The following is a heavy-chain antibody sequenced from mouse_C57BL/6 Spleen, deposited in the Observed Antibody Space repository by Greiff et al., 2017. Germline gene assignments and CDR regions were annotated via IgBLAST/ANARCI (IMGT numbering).Heavy chain of an antibody. CDR2: IWSGGST. J-gene: IGHJ1*03. CDR1: GFSLTSYG. CDR3: ARGAWDGGYFDV. Sequence: VKLMESGPGLVQPSQSLSITCTVSGFSLTSYGVHWVRQSPGKGLEWLGVIWSGGSTDYNAAFISRLSISKDNSKSQVFFKMNSLQADDTAIYYCARGAWDGGYFDVWGTGTTVTVSS. D-gene: IGHD4-1*01. V-gene: IGHV2-2*01.